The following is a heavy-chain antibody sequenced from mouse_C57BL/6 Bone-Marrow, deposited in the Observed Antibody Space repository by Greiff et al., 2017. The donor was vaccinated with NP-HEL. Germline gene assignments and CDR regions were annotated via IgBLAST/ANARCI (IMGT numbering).Heavy chain of an antibody. Sequence: VQLQQSGAELARPGASVKLSCKASGYTFTSYGISWVKQRTGQGLEWIGEIYPRSGNTYYNEKVKGKATLTADKSSSTAYMELRSLPSEDSAVYFCATGTRRGYFDYWGQGTTLTVSS. J-gene: IGHJ2*01. D-gene: IGHD4-1*01. V-gene: IGHV1-81*01. CDR3: ATGTRRGYFDY. CDR2: IYPRSGNT. CDR1: GYTFTSYG.